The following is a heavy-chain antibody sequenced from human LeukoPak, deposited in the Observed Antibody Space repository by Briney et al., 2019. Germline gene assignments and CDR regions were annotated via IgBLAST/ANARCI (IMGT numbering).Heavy chain of an antibody. CDR1: GVSYSTFA. D-gene: IGHD5-18*01. J-gene: IGHJ4*02. CDR3: ERVGGGYSYGFKEPGYFDY. Sequence: GGSLRLSCAASGVSYSTFAMPCGRQAPGKGLEYVSAISSNGGSTYYANSVKGRFTISRDNSKNTLYLQMGSLRAEDMAVYYCERVGGGYSYGFKEPGYFDYWGQGTLVTVSS. CDR2: ISSNGGST. V-gene: IGHV3-64*01.